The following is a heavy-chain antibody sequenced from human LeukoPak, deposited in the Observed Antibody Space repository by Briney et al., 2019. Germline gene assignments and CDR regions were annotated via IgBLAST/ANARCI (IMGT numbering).Heavy chain of an antibody. D-gene: IGHD4-11*01. V-gene: IGHV4-38-2*02. CDR2: IYHSGST. CDR1: GYSISSGYY. CDR3: ARVSYGNQNFDY. J-gene: IGHJ4*02. Sequence: PSETLSLTCTVSGYSISSGYYWGWIRQPPGKGLEWIGSIYHSGSTYYNPSLKSRVTISVDTSKNQFSLKLSSVTAADTAVYYCARVSYGNQNFDYWGQGTLVTVSS.